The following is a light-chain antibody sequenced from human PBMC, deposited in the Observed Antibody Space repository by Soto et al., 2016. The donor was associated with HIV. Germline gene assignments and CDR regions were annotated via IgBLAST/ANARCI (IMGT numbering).Light chain of an antibody. CDR1: NIGSKS. V-gene: IGLV3-21*03. Sequence: SYELTQPPSVSVAPGKTARITCGGNNIGSKSVHWCQQKPGQAPVLVVHDDSDRPSGIPERFSGSNSGNTATLTISRVEVGDEADYYCQVWDSSSGHSVIFGGGTKLTVL. CDR3: QVWDSSSGHSVI. J-gene: IGLJ2*01. CDR2: DDS.